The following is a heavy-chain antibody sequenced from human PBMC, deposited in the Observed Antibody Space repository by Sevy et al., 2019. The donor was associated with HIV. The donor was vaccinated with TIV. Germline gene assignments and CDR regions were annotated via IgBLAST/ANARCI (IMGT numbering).Heavy chain of an antibody. V-gene: IGHV3-30-3*01. D-gene: IGHD3-3*01. CDR1: GFTFNNYA. CDR2: ISYDGSNK. J-gene: IGHJ3*02. Sequence: GGSLRLSCAASGFTFNNYAMNWVRQAPGKVLEWVTLISYDGSNKYYADSVKGRFTISRDNSKNTLYLQMNSLRVEDTAVYYCARSMRASGITIFGDGFDMRGQGTKVTVSS. CDR3: ARSMRASGITIFGDGFDM.